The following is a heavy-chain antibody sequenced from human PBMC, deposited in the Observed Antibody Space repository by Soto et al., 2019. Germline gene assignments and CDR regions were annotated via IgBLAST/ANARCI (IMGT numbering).Heavy chain of an antibody. D-gene: IGHD2-2*02. CDR2: IIPIFGTA. CDR3: AAGTDCSSTSCYSSSWFDP. CDR1: GGTFSSYA. Sequence: VKVSCEASGGTFSSYAISWVRQAPGQGLEWMGGIIPIFGTANYAQKFQGRVTITADESTSTAYVELSSLRSEDTAVYYCAAGTDCSSTSCYSSSWFDPWGQGTLVTFSS. J-gene: IGHJ5*02. V-gene: IGHV1-69*13.